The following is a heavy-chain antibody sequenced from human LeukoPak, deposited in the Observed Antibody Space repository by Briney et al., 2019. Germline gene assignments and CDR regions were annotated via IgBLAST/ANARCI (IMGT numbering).Heavy chain of an antibody. CDR1: GGSISSYY. D-gene: IGHD3-10*01. CDR2: IYYSGST. V-gene: IGHV4-59*08. J-gene: IGHJ5*02. Sequence: SEILSLTCTVSGGSISSYYWSWIRQPPGKGLEWIGYIYYSGSTNYNPSLKSRVTISVDTSKNQFSLKLSSVTAADTAVYYCARHRGVLNWFDPWGQGTLVTVSS. CDR3: ARHRGVLNWFDP.